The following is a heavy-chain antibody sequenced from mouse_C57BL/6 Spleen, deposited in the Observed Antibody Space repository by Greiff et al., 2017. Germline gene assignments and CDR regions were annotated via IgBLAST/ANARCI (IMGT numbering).Heavy chain of an antibody. V-gene: IGHV1-26*01. J-gene: IGHJ3*01. CDR2: INPNNGGT. CDR3: ARYHYSNQFAY. Sequence: EVQLQQSGPELVKPGASVKISCKASGYTFTDYYMNWVKQSHGKSLEWIGDINPNNGGTSYNQKFKGKATLTVDKSSSTAYMELRSLTSEDSAVYYCARYHYSNQFAYWGQGTLVTVSA. D-gene: IGHD2-5*01. CDR1: GYTFTDYY.